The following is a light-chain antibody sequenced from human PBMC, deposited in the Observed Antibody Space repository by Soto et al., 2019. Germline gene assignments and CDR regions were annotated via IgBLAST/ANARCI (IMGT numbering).Light chain of an antibody. V-gene: IGLV1-40*01. CDR3: QSYDSSLSAVV. CDR1: SSNIWAGYG. Sequence: QSVLTQSPSVSGAPGQRVTISCTGSSSNIWAGYGVNWYQQVPGTAPKLLIYDNTNRPSGVPDRFSASKSGTSASLAITGLQAEDEADYYCQSYDSSLSAVVFGGGSKLTVL. J-gene: IGLJ2*01. CDR2: DNT.